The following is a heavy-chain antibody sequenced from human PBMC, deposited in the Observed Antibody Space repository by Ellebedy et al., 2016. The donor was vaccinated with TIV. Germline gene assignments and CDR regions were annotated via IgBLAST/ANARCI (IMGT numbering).Heavy chain of an antibody. D-gene: IGHD2-8*02. V-gene: IGHV1-2*02. J-gene: IGHJ4*02. Sequence: ASVKVSCKASGYTFTGYYMHWVRQAPGQGLEWMGWINPNSGGTNYAQKFQGRVTMTRDTSISTAYMELSRLRSDDTAVYYCATRVGVYEGYFDYWGQGTLVTVSS. CDR3: ATRVGVYEGYFDY. CDR1: GYTFTGYY. CDR2: INPNSGGT.